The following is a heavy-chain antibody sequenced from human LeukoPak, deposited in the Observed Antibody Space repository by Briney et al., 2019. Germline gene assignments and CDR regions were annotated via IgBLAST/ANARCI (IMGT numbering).Heavy chain of an antibody. CDR1: GYSISSGYY. J-gene: IGHJ5*02. Sequence: SETLSLTCTVSGYSISSGYYWGWIRQPPGKGLEWIGRIYTSGSTNYNPSLKSRVTMSVDTSKNQFSLKLSSVTAADTAVYYCARETYYYGSGSYWGYNWFDPWGQGTLVTVSS. CDR3: ARETYYYGSGSYWGYNWFDP. D-gene: IGHD3-10*01. V-gene: IGHV4-38-2*02. CDR2: IYTSGST.